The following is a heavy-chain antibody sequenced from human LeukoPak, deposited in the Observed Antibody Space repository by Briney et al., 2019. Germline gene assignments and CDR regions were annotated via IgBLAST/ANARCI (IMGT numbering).Heavy chain of an antibody. CDR2: ITKSGDQT. J-gene: IGHJ3*02. V-gene: IGHV3-23*01. D-gene: IGHD5-24*01. CDR1: GFTFSSYT. CDR3: VKSAGKDGYRDVFDI. Sequence: GESLRLSCAASGFTFSSYTMSWVRQAPGKGLEWVSTITKSGDQTHYADSVRGLFTISRDIFKNTLYLQMNSLRAEDTAVYHCVKSAGKDGYRDVFDIWGQGTVVTVSS.